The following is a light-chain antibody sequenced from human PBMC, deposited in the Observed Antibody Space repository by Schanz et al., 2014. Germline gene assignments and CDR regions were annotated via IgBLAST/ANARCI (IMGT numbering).Light chain of an antibody. V-gene: IGKV3D-11*03. CDR2: DAS. CDR1: QSVSSN. CDR3: QQHGSTLT. J-gene: IGKJ3*01. Sequence: VMTQSPATLSVSPGESATLSCRASQSVSSNLAWFQQKPGQAPRLLIYDASNRATGIPARFSGSGSGTDFTLTISSLEPEDFGVYYCQQHGSTLTFGPGTKVDIK.